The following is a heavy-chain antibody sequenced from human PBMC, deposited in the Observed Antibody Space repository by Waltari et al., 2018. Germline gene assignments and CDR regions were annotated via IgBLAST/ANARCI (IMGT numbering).Heavy chain of an antibody. CDR3: ATDRVRELLGFGFDY. J-gene: IGHJ4*02. CDR1: GGTFSSYA. D-gene: IGHD3-10*01. V-gene: IGHV1-69*14. Sequence: QVQLVQSGAEVKKPGSSVKVSCKASGGTFSSYAISWVRQAPGQGLEWMGGIIPIFGTANYAQKFQGRVTMTEDTSTDTAYMELSSLRSEDTAVYYCATDRVRELLGFGFDYWGQGTLVTVSS. CDR2: IIPIFGTA.